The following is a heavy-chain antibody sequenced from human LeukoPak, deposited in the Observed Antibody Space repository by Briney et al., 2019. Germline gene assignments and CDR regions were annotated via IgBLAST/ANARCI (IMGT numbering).Heavy chain of an antibody. CDR2: ISSSSSYT. CDR1: GFTFSDYY. V-gene: IGHV3-11*03. D-gene: IGHD3-22*01. CDR3: ARPQYYYDSSGPPAY. Sequence: PGGSLRLSCAASGFTFSDYYMSWIRQAPGKGLEWVSYISSSSSYTNYADSVKGRFTISRDNAKNSLYLQMNSLRAEDTAVYYCARPQYYYDSSGPPAYWGQGTLVTVSS. J-gene: IGHJ4*02.